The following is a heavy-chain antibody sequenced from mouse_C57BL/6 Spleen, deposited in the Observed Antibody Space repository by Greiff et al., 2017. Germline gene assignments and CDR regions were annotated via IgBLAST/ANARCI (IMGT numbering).Heavy chain of an antibody. CDR2: INPSTGGT. V-gene: IGHV1-42*01. CDR1: GYSFTGYY. D-gene: IGHD2-5*01. J-gene: IGHJ1*03. Sequence: DVKLVESGPELVKPGASVKISCKASGYSFTGYYMNWVKQSPEKSLEWIGEINPSTGGTTYNQKFKAKATLTVDKSSSTAYMQLKSLTSEDSAVYYCARRGYSNYEDWYFDVWGTGTTVTVSS. CDR3: ARRGYSNYEDWYFDV.